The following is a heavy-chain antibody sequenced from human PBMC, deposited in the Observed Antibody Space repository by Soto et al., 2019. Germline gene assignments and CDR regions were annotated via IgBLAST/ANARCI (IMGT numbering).Heavy chain of an antibody. CDR3: ARWGAGGGLDV. Sequence: QVQLVESGGGVVQPGTSLRVSCVGSGFTFRSYVIHWVRQAPGKGLEWVALTSYDGSDKYYGDSVRGRFTISRDNSRNTVDLQMDSLSLEDSALYYWARWGAGGGLDVWGQGTLVSVSS. CDR1: GFTFRSYV. V-gene: IGHV3-30*19. CDR2: TSYDGSDK. D-gene: IGHD3-16*01. J-gene: IGHJ1*01.